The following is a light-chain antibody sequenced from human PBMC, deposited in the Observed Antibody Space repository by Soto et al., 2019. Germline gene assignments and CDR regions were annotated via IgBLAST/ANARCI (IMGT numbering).Light chain of an antibody. CDR1: SSNIGAGYH. CDR2: GNS. CDR3: QSDDSSLSGSV. V-gene: IGLV1-40*01. J-gene: IGLJ3*02. Sequence: QSVLTQPPSVSGAPGQRVTISCTGSSSNIGAGYHVHWYQQLPGTAPKLLIYGNSNRPSGVPDRFSGSKSGTSASLAITGLQAEDEADYYCQSDDSSLSGSVFGGGTKLTVL.